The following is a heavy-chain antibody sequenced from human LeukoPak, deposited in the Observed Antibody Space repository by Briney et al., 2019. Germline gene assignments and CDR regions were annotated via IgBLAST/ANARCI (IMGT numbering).Heavy chain of an antibody. D-gene: IGHD3-22*01. Sequence: GGSLRLSCAVSGFTFSGFWMSWSRQAPGKGLEWVASINSDGSEGYYADVVKGRFTISRDNAKNSLYLQINSLRAEDTAVYYCARDPYYYDSSGYPEPYGMDVWGQGTTVTVSS. CDR1: GFTFSGFW. J-gene: IGHJ6*02. CDR2: INSDGSEG. V-gene: IGHV3-7*03. CDR3: ARDPYYYDSSGYPEPYGMDV.